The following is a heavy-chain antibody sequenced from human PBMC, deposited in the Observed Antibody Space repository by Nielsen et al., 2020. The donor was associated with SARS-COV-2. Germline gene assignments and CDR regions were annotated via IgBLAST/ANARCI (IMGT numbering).Heavy chain of an antibody. Sequence: SLKISCAASGFTFDDYAMHWVRQAPGKGLEWVSGISWNSGSIGYADSVKGRFTISRDNAKNSLYLQMSSLRAEDTALYYCATGAAAGTGNYYYGMDVWGQGTTVTVSS. CDR3: ATGAAAGTGNYYYGMDV. V-gene: IGHV3-9*01. J-gene: IGHJ6*02. D-gene: IGHD6-13*01. CDR1: GFTFDDYA. CDR2: ISWNSGSI.